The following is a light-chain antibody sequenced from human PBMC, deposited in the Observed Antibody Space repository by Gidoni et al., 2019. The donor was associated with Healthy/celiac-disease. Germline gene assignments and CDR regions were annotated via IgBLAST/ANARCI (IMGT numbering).Light chain of an antibody. CDR2: SAS. CDR1: QGISNY. J-gene: IGKJ3*01. V-gene: IGKV1-27*01. CDR3: QKYNRAPFT. Sequence: DIQMTQSPSSLSASVGYRVTITCRASQGISNYLAWYQQKPGKVPKLLIYSASTLQSGVPSRFCGSGSGTYFSLTISSLQPDDVATYYCQKYNRAPFTFGPGTKVDI.